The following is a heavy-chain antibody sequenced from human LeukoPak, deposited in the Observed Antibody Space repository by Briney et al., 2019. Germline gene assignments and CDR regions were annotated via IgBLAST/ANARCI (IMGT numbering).Heavy chain of an antibody. V-gene: IGHV3-7*03. CDR1: GFTFSDKW. J-gene: IGHJ5*02. Sequence: PGGSLRLSCVASGFTFSDKWMSWVRQAPGKGPEWVASIKKDGSQKYYVDSVKGRFTISRDNAQNSLYLQMNSLRVEDTAIYSCARVGWELLNLHFDPWGQGTLVTVFS. D-gene: IGHD1-26*01. CDR2: IKKDGSQK. CDR3: ARVGWELLNLHFDP.